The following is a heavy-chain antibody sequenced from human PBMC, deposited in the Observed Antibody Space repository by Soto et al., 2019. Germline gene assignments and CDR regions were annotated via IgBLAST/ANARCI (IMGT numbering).Heavy chain of an antibody. J-gene: IGHJ3*02. CDR2: IIPIFGTA. V-gene: IGHV1-69*13. Sequence: SVKVSCKASGGTFSSYAISWVRQAPGQGLEWMGGIIPIFGTANYAQKFQGRVTITADESTSTAYMGLSSLRSEDTAVYYCARDRGGSYRPDAFDIWGQGTMVTVSS. CDR1: GGTFSSYA. D-gene: IGHD1-26*01. CDR3: ARDRGGSYRPDAFDI.